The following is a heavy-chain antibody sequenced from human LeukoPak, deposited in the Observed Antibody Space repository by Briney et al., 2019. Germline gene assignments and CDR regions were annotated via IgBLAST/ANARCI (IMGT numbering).Heavy chain of an antibody. D-gene: IGHD3-3*01. CDR3: ARDLVITIFGVVTNNWFDP. Sequence: GSLSLSCAASGFTFSSYWMSWVRPAPGKGLEWVANIKQDGSEKYYVDSVKGRFTISRDNAKNSLYLQMNSLRAEDTAVYYCARDLVITIFGVVTNNWFDPWGQGTLVTVSS. V-gene: IGHV3-7*05. CDR1: GFTFSSYW. CDR2: IKQDGSEK. J-gene: IGHJ5*02.